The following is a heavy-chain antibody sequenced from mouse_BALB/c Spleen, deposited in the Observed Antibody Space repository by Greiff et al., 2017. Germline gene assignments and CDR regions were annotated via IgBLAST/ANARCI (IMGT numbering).Heavy chain of an antibody. CDR3: ARPASTRWYFDV. Sequence: VQLQQPGAELVKPGASVKLSCKASGYTFTSYWMHWVKQRPGQGLEWIGEIDPSDSYTNYNQKFKGKATLTVDKSSSTAYMQLSSLTSEDSAVYYCARPASTRWYFDVWGAGTTVTVSS. CDR2: IDPSDSYT. V-gene: IGHV1-69*02. D-gene: IGHD2-1*01. J-gene: IGHJ1*01. CDR1: GYTFTSYW.